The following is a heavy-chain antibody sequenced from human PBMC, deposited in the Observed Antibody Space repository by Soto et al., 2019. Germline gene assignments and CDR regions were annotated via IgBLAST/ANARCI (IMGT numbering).Heavy chain of an antibody. CDR2: INAGNGNT. J-gene: IGHJ6*02. D-gene: IGHD6-19*01. V-gene: IGHV1-3*01. CDR3: ARSAVAGFYGMDV. Sequence: SGYTFTSYAMHWVRQAPGQRLEWMGWINAGNGNTKYSQKFQGRVTITRDTSASTAYMELSSLRSEDTAVYYCARSAVAGFYGMDVWGQGTTVTVSS. CDR1: GYTFTSYA.